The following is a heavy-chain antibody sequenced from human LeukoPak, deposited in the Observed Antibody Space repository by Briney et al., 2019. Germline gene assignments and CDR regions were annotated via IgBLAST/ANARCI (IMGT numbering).Heavy chain of an antibody. V-gene: IGHV4-59*01. CDR3: AREHYDNWFDP. J-gene: IGHJ5*02. CDR2: IYYSGGT. CDR1: GGSISSYY. D-gene: IGHD3-16*01. Sequence: SETLSLTCTVSGGSISSYYWSWIRQPPGKGLEWIGYIYYSGGTNYNPSLKSRVTISVDTSKNQFSLKLSSVTAADTAVYYCAREHYDNWFDPWGQGTLVTVSS.